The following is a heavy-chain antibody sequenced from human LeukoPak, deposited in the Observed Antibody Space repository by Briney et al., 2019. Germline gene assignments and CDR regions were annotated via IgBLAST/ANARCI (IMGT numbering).Heavy chain of an antibody. V-gene: IGHV4-39*01. CDR2: IYYSGST. Sequence: SETLSPTCTVSGGSISSSSYYWGWIRQPPGKGLEWIGSIYYSGSTYYNPSLKSRVTISVDTSKNQFSLKLSSVTAADTAVYYCAILATNGGYDYWGQGTLVTVSS. J-gene: IGHJ4*02. D-gene: IGHD1-14*01. CDR3: AILATNGGYDY. CDR1: GGSISSSSYY.